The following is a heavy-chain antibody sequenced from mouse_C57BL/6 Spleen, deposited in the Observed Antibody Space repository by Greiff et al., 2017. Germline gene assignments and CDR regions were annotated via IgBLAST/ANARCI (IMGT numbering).Heavy chain of an antibody. J-gene: IGHJ1*03. Sequence: DVKLQESGPGLVKPSQSLSLTCSVTGYSITSGYYWNWIRQFPGNKLEWMGYISYDGSNNYNPSLKNRISITRDTSKNQFFLKLNSVTTEDTATYYCASLFGGVWGTGTTVTVSS. V-gene: IGHV3-6*01. D-gene: IGHD2-3*01. CDR3: ASLFGGV. CDR1: GYSITSGYY. CDR2: ISYDGSN.